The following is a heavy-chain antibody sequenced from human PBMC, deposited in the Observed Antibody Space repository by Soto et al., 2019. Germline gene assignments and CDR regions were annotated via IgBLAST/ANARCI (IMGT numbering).Heavy chain of an antibody. V-gene: IGHV4-59*08. J-gene: IGHJ5*02. CDR2: IQYSGST. D-gene: IGHD2-15*01. CDR3: ARQLGYGLGSRGMNWRFDP. CDR1: GGSISSYY. Sequence: QVQLQESGPGLVKPSETLSLTCTVSGGSISSYYWSWIRQPPGKGLEWIGYIQYSGSTNYNPSLKSRVTISLDTSKTHFSLELSSVTAADTAVYYCARQLGYGLGSRGMNWRFDPWGQGTLVTVSS.